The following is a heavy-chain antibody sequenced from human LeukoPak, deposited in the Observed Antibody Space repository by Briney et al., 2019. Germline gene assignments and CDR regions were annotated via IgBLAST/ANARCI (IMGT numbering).Heavy chain of an antibody. V-gene: IGHV3-23*01. Sequence: GGSLRLSCAVSGFTFSSYAMSWVRQAPGKGLEWVSAISGSGGSTYYADSVKGRFTISRDNSKNTLYLQMNSLRAEDTAVYYCAKRRVTGSGRYYYYGMDVWGQGTTVTVSS. CDR3: AKRRVTGSGRYYYYGMDV. D-gene: IGHD6-19*01. CDR1: GFTFSSYA. J-gene: IGHJ6*02. CDR2: ISGSGGST.